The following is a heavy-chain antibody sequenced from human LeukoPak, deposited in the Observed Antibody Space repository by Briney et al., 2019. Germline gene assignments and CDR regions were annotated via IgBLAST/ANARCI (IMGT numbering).Heavy chain of an antibody. CDR1: GYSISSGYY. CDR2: IYHSGST. V-gene: IGHV4-38-2*01. J-gene: IGHJ4*02. CDR3: ARVRCSGGSCYATGAYYLDY. Sequence: SETLSLTCAVSGYSISSGYYWGWIRQPPGKGLEWIGSIYHSGSTYYNPSLKSRVTISVDTSKNQFSLKLSSVTAADTAVYYCARVRCSGGSCYATGAYYLDYWGQGTLVTVSS. D-gene: IGHD2-15*01.